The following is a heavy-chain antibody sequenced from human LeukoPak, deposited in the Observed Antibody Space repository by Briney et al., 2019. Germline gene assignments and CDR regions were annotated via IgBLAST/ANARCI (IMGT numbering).Heavy chain of an antibody. V-gene: IGHV1-69*13. D-gene: IGHD3-9*01. CDR2: IIPIFGTA. Sequence: SVKVSCKASGGTFSSYAISWVRQAPGQGLEWMGGIIPIFGTANYAQKFQGRVTITADESTSTAYMELSSLISEDTAVYYCARSRDNILTGYIYYYYMDVWGKGTTVTVSS. J-gene: IGHJ6*03. CDR3: ARSRDNILTGYIYYYYMDV. CDR1: GGTFSSYA.